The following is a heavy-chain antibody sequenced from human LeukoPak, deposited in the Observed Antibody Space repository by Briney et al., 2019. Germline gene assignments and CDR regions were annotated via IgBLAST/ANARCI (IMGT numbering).Heavy chain of an antibody. CDR1: GGSISSGDYY. CDR3: ARMGLWFGELSTYYYYGMDV. V-gene: IGHV4-30-4*02. D-gene: IGHD3-10*01. CDR2: IYYSGST. J-gene: IGHJ6*04. Sequence: SETLSLTCTVSGGSISSGDYYWRWIRQPPGKGLEWIGYIYYSGSTYYNPSRKSRVTISVDTSKNQFSLKLSSVTAADTAVYYCARMGLWFGELSTYYYYGMDVWGKGTTVTVSS.